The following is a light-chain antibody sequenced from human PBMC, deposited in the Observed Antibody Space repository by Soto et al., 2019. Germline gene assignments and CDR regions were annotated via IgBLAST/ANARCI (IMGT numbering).Light chain of an antibody. Sequence: EIVLTQSPATLSLSPGERATLSCRASQSVRTYLSYVAWYQQRPGQAPRLLIYDASTRATGIPGRFRGSGSGTEFTLTITSLQSEDFAVYFCQQYNNLPPDTFGQGTKLEIK. CDR1: QSVRTY. V-gene: IGKV3-15*01. CDR3: QQYNNLPPDT. J-gene: IGKJ2*01. CDR2: DAS.